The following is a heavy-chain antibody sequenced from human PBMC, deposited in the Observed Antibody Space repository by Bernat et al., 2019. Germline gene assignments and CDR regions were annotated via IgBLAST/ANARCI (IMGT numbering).Heavy chain of an antibody. Sequence: QVQLVQSGAEVKKPGASVKVSCKASGYTFTDYYIHWVRQAPGQGLEWMGWINPNSGDTNYAQSFQGWVTMTRDTSISTAYMELGRLTSDDTAVFYCATAARQGWGECYLDYWGQGTPVTVSS. CDR3: ATAARQGWGECYLDY. J-gene: IGHJ4*02. V-gene: IGHV1-2*04. CDR1: GYTFTDYY. CDR2: INPNSGDT. D-gene: IGHD5-18*01.